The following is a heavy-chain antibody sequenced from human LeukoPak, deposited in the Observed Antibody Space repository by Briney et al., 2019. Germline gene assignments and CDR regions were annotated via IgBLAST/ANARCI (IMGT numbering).Heavy chain of an antibody. D-gene: IGHD3-22*01. Sequence: PSETLSLTCTVSGGSISSYYWSWIRQPPGKGLEWIGYIYYSGSTNYNPSLKSRVTISVDTSKNQFSLKLSSVTAADTAVYYCARDYYDSSDYYDGWFDPWGQGTLVTVSS. CDR2: IYYSGST. V-gene: IGHV4-59*01. CDR1: GGSISSYY. J-gene: IGHJ5*02. CDR3: ARDYYDSSDYYDGWFDP.